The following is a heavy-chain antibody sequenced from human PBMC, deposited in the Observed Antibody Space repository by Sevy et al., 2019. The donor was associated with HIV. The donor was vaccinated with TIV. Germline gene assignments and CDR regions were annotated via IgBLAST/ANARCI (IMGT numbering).Heavy chain of an antibody. J-gene: IGHJ6*02. CDR3: ARVFWRPYGMDV. D-gene: IGHD3-3*01. Sequence: GGSLRLSCAASGFTFSSYGMHWVRQAPGKGLEWVAVIWYDGSNKYYADSVKGRFTISSDNSKNTLYLQMNSLRAEDTAVYYCARVFWRPYGMDVWGQGTTVTVSS. CDR2: IWYDGSNK. V-gene: IGHV3-33*01. CDR1: GFTFSSYG.